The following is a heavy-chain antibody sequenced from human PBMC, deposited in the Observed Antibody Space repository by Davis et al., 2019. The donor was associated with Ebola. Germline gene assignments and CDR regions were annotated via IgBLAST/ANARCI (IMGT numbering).Heavy chain of an antibody. CDR1: DFSFSIHW. CDR3: SREMWWRHTL. CDR2: IGRDGSER. V-gene: IGHV3-7*01. Sequence: PGGSLRLSCIDSDFSFSIHWMAWVRQAPGKGLEWLANIGRDGSERRYVDSVQGRFIISRDNVRRSVYLEMNSLRAEDSGVYFCSREMWWRHTLWGQGTLVTVSS. D-gene: IGHD2-21*01. J-gene: IGHJ4*02.